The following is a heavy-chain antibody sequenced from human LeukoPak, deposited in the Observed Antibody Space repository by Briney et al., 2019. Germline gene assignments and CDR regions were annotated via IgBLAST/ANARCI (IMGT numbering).Heavy chain of an antibody. J-gene: IGHJ5*02. CDR1: GVSISSSNSY. CDR2: IYDSGST. V-gene: IGHV4-39*07. CDR3: ARRENLNCGGDCYPGNWFDP. D-gene: IGHD2-21*02. Sequence: SETLSLTCSVSGVSISSSNSYWGWIRQPPGKGLEWIGTIYDSGSTYYNPSLKSRVTISVDASKNQFSLKLSSVTAADTAVYYCARRENLNCGGDCYPGNWFDPWGQGTLVTVSS.